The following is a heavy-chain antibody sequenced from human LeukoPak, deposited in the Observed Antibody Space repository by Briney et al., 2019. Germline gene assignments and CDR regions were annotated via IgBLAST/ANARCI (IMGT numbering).Heavy chain of an antibody. CDR3: AKDRQWLGVFDY. V-gene: IGHV3-23*01. CDR1: GFTFASYV. D-gene: IGHD6-19*01. CDR2: ISGGGGST. Sequence: GGSLRLSCEVSGFTFASYVMTWVRQAPGKGLEWVSAISGGGGSTYYADSVKGRFTISRDNSKNTLYLQMNSLRAEDTAVYYCAKDRQWLGVFDYWGQGTLVTVSS. J-gene: IGHJ4*02.